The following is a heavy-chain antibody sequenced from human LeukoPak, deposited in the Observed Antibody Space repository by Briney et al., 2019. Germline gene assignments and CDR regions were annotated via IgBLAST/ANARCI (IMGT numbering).Heavy chain of an antibody. J-gene: IGHJ6*02. CDR2: IKQDGSEK. CDR1: GFTFSSYW. D-gene: IGHD4-17*01. Sequence: PGGSLRLSCAASGFTFSSYWMSWVRQAPGKWLEWVANIKQDGSEKYYVDSVKGRFTISRDNAKNSLYLQMNSLRAEDTAVYYCARDYGVYYYGMDVWGQGTTVTVSS. V-gene: IGHV3-7*01. CDR3: ARDYGVYYYGMDV.